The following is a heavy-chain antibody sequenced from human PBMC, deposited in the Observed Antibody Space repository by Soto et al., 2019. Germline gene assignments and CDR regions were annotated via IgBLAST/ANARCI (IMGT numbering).Heavy chain of an antibody. CDR2: IIPIFGTA. J-gene: IGHJ3*02. D-gene: IGHD3-22*01. CDR1: GGTFSSYA. V-gene: IGHV1-69*13. Sequence: ASVKVSCKASGGTFSSYAISWVRQAPGQGLEWMGGIIPIFGTANYAQKFQGRVTITADESTSTAYMELSSLRSEDTAVYYCARSPSITMIVVAPGSFAIWGQGTMVTVSS. CDR3: ARSPSITMIVVAPGSFAI.